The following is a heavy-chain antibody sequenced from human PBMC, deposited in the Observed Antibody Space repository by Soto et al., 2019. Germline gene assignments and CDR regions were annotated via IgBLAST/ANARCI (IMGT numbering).Heavy chain of an antibody. Sequence: QITLKESGPTLVKPTQTLTLTCTFSGFSLSTSGVGVGWIRQPPRTALEWLALIYWDDDKRYSPSLKSRLTFSNNTSKTQVVLTMTNMDPVDTDTYYCAHHGYYSYGLDGWGQGTTVTVSS. J-gene: IGHJ6*02. CDR3: AHHGYYSYGLDG. CDR2: IYWDDDK. CDR1: GFSLSTSGVG. V-gene: IGHV2-5*02.